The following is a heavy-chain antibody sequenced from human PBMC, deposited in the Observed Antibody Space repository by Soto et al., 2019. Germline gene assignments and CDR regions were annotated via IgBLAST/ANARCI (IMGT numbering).Heavy chain of an antibody. CDR2: INHSGST. CDR3: ARAEITMVRGVIGLYYYYGMDV. V-gene: IGHV4-34*01. CDR1: GGSFSGYY. D-gene: IGHD3-10*01. Sequence: SETLSLTCAVYGGSFSGYYWSWIRQPPGKGLEWIGEINHSGSTNYNPSLKSRVTISVDTSKNQFSLKLSSVTAADTAVYYCARAEITMVRGVIGLYYYYGMDVWGQGTTVTVSS. J-gene: IGHJ6*02.